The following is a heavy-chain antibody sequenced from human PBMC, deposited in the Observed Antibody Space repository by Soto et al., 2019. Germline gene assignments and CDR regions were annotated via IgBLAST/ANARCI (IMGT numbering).Heavy chain of an antibody. Sequence: ASVKVSCKVSGYTLTELSMHWVRQAPGKGLEWMGGFDPEDGETIYAQKFQGRVTMTEDTSTDTAYMELSSLRSEDTAVYYCATGGSYYGSGSYTDYWGQGTLVTVSS. CDR3: ATGGSYYGSGSYTDY. CDR1: GYTLTELS. V-gene: IGHV1-24*01. CDR2: FDPEDGET. D-gene: IGHD3-10*01. J-gene: IGHJ4*02.